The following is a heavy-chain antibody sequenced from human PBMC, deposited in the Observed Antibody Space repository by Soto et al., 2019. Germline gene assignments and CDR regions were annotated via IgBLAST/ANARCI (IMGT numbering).Heavy chain of an antibody. CDR1: GFTFSSYS. Sequence: EVQLVESGGGLVQPGGSLRLSCAASGFTFSSYSMNWVRQAPGKGLEWVSSISSGSDYIFYADSVKGRFTISRDNAKNSRFLQMNSLTAEDTAVYYCARSPVGDAFNVWGQGTVVTVSS. J-gene: IGHJ3*01. V-gene: IGHV3-21*01. CDR2: ISSGSDYI. CDR3: ARSPVGDAFNV.